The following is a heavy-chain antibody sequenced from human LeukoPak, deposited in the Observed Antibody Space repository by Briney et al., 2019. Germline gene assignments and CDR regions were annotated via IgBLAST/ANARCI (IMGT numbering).Heavy chain of an antibody. J-gene: IGHJ4*02. V-gene: IGHV3-30*18. CDR3: AKGGEVSSWYKRLKLYFDY. CDR1: GFTFSDYY. D-gene: IGHD6-13*01. Sequence: PGGSLRLSCAASGFTFSDYYMSWIRQAPGKGLEWVADISYDGNNKYYADSVKGRFTISRDNSKNTLFLQMNSLRAEDTAVYYCAKGGEVSSWYKRLKLYFDYWGQGTLVTVSS. CDR2: ISYDGNNK.